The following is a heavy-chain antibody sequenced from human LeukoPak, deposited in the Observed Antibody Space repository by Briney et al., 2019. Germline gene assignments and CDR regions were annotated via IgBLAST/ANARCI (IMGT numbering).Heavy chain of an antibody. J-gene: IGHJ4*02. Sequence: PGGSLRLSCAASGFTFSSYAMHWVRQAPGKGLEWVAVISYDGSNKYYADSVKGRFTISRDNSKNTLYLQMDSLRAEDTAVYYCARGGDVVVPAATAFDYWGQGTLVTVSS. V-gene: IGHV3-30-3*01. CDR2: ISYDGSNK. CDR1: GFTFSSYA. CDR3: ARGGDVVVPAATAFDY. D-gene: IGHD2-2*01.